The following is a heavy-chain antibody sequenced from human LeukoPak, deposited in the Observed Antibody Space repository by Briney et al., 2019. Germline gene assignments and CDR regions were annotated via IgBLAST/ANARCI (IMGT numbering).Heavy chain of an antibody. Sequence: SETLSLACTVARGSISSGAYYWSWIRQPPGKGLEWIGYIYYSGSANYNPSLKGRVTISLDTSKNQFSLKLSSVTAADTAVYYCARDSTGLNWFDPWGQGTLVTVSS. CDR1: RGSISSGAYY. D-gene: IGHD2-8*02. CDR3: ARDSTGLNWFDP. CDR2: IYYSGSA. J-gene: IGHJ5*02. V-gene: IGHV4-61*08.